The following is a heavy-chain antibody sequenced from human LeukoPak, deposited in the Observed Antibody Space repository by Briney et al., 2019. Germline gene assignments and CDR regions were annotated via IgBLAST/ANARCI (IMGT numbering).Heavy chain of an antibody. V-gene: IGHV1-69*13. D-gene: IGHD3-10*01. Sequence: SVKVSCKASGYTFTSYAISWVRQAPGQGLEWMGGIIPIFGTANYAQKFQGRVTITADESTSTAYMELSSLRSEDTAVYYCARDLLKYGWGGAHWGQGTMVTVSS. CDR2: IIPIFGTA. CDR1: GYTFTSYA. J-gene: IGHJ3*01. CDR3: ARDLLKYGWGGAH.